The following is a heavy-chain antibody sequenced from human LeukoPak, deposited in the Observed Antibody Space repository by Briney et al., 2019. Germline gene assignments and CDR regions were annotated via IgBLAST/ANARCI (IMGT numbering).Heavy chain of an antibody. CDR2: ISGSGGST. V-gene: IGHV3-23*01. CDR3: ANDHSGSSLLSFDY. Sequence: GGSLRLSCAASGFTFSSYAMSWVRQAPGKGLEWVSAISGSGGSTYYTDSVKGRFTISRDNSKNTLYLQMNSLRAEDTAVYYCANDHSGSSLLSFDYWGQGTLVTVSS. CDR1: GFTFSSYA. J-gene: IGHJ4*02. D-gene: IGHD1-26*01.